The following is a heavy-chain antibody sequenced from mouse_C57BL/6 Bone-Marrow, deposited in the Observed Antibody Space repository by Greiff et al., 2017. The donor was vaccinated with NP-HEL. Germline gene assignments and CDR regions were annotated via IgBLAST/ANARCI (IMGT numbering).Heavy chain of an antibody. Sequence: VQLQQPGAELVRPGSSVKLSCKASGYTFTSYWMDWVKQRPGQGLEWIGNIYPSDSETHYNQKFKDKATLTVDKSSSTAYMQLSSLTSEDSAVYYCARILGYFDYWGQGTTLTVSS. CDR2: IYPSDSET. CDR3: ARILGYFDY. J-gene: IGHJ2*01. CDR1: GYTFTSYW. D-gene: IGHD4-1*01. V-gene: IGHV1-61*01.